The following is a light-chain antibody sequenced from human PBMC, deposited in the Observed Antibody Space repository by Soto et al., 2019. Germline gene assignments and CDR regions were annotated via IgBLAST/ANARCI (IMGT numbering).Light chain of an antibody. J-gene: IGKJ2*02. V-gene: IGKV1-17*01. CDR1: QGIRND. CDR2: AAS. CDR3: LQHNSYPRT. Sequence: DIQMTQSPSSLSASVGDRVTITCRASQGIRNDVGWYQQKAGKAPKRLISAASNLQRGVSSRFSGSGSGTEFPLTISSLQPEDVETYYCLQHNSYPRTFGQGTRLEIK.